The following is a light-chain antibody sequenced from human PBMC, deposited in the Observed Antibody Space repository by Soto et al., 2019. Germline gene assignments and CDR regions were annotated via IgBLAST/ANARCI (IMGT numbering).Light chain of an antibody. CDR1: SSSIASNP. Sequence: QSVLTQPPSASGTPGQRVTISCSGSSSSIASNPVYWYQQLPGTAPKLLIYMNDQRPSGVADRFSGSKYGTSASLAIRGLRYEDEADYYCAAWGDRLAGVLFGGGTKLTVL. CDR2: MND. CDR3: AAWGDRLAGVL. J-gene: IGLJ2*01. V-gene: IGLV1-47*01.